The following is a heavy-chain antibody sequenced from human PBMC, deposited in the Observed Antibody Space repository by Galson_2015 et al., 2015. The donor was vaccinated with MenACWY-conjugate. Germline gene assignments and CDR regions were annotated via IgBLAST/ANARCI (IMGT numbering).Heavy chain of an antibody. CDR1: GYTFISYG. CDR2: IRVSNGDT. CDR3: ARYSSLYDYFDS. J-gene: IGHJ4*02. D-gene: IGHD6-19*01. Sequence: SGAEVKKPGESLKVSCTASGYTFISYGITWVRQAPGQGLEWMGRIRVSNGDTKFAQSFQDRVSMIADTSTDTAYMELRNLRSDDTALYYCARYSSLYDYFDSWGQGTLVTVSS. V-gene: IGHV1-18*01.